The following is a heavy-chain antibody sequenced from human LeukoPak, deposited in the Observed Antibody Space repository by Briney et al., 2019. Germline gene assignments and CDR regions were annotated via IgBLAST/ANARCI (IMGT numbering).Heavy chain of an antibody. CDR2: ISYDGSNK. D-gene: IGHD4-17*01. CDR1: GFTFSSYA. Sequence: GGSLRLSCAASGFTFSSYAMHWVRQAPGKGLEWVAVISYDGSNKYYADSVKGRFTISRDNSKNTLYLQMNSLRAEDTAVYYCLTTVTTDYWGQGPLVTVSS. J-gene: IGHJ4*02. CDR3: LTTVTTDY. V-gene: IGHV3-30*04.